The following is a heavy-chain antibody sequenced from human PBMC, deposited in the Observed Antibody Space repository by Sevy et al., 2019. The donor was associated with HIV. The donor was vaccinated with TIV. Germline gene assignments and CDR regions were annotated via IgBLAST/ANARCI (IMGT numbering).Heavy chain of an antibody. Sequence: GGSLRLSCAASGFTFSAFSMDWVRQAPGKGLEWVATISYDGSNDHYEDAVKGRFTISRDNSKSSLYLQMNSLRGEDTAVYYCALERLSSNVAEYFQNWGQGTLVTVSS. CDR2: ISYDGSND. J-gene: IGHJ1*01. D-gene: IGHD1-1*01. CDR3: ALERLSSNVAEYFQN. CDR1: GFTFSAFS. V-gene: IGHV3-30-3*01.